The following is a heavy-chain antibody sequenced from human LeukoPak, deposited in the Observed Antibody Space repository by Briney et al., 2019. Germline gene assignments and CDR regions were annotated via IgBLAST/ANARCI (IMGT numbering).Heavy chain of an antibody. CDR3: AKDDAWGRYKH. D-gene: IGHD3-16*01. V-gene: IGHV1-8*03. J-gene: IGHJ1*01. Sequence: ASVKVSCKASGYTFTSYDINWVRQATGQGLEWMGWMNPNSGNTGYAQKFQGRVTITRNTSISTAYLELSSLRGEDTAVYYCAKDDAWGRYKHWGQGTLVTVSS. CDR2: MNPNSGNT. CDR1: GYTFTSYD.